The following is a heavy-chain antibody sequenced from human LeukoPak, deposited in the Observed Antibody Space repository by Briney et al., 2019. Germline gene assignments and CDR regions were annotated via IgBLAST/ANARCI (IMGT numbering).Heavy chain of an antibody. D-gene: IGHD6-13*01. CDR3: AREVGWDSSSWYPIPFDY. CDR2: IYTSGST. Sequence: KSSQTLSLTCTVSGGPISSGSYYWSWNRQPAGKGLEWIGRIYTSGSTNYNPSVKSRVTISVDTSKNQFSLKLSSVTAADTAVYYCAREVGWDSSSWYPIPFDYWGQGTLVTVSS. CDR1: GGPISSGSYY. J-gene: IGHJ4*02. V-gene: IGHV4-61*02.